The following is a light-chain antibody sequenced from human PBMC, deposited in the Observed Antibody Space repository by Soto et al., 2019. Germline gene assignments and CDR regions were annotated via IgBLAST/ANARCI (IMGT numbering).Light chain of an antibody. CDR3: QTWGTGIVI. V-gene: IGLV4-69*01. Sequence: QLVLTQSPAASASLGASVKLTCTLSSGHSNYAIEWHQQQPEKGPRYLMKLNRAGSHSKGDGIPNRFSGSISGAERYLTISSLQYEDEADYYCQTWGTGIVIFGGGTKLTVL. CDR1: SGHSNYA. J-gene: IGLJ2*01. CDR2: LNRAGSH.